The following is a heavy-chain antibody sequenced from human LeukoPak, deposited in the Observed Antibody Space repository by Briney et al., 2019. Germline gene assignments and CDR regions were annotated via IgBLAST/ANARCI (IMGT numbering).Heavy chain of an antibody. D-gene: IGHD6-19*01. CDR2: IKQDGSEK. Sequence: GGSLRLSCAASGFTFSSYAMTWVRQAPGKGLEWVANIKQDGSEKYYVDSVKGRFTISRDNVKKSLYLQINSLRAEDTAVYYCARSEWLGPYYSYGMDVWGQGTTVTVSS. V-gene: IGHV3-7*01. J-gene: IGHJ6*02. CDR3: ARSEWLGPYYSYGMDV. CDR1: GFTFSSYA.